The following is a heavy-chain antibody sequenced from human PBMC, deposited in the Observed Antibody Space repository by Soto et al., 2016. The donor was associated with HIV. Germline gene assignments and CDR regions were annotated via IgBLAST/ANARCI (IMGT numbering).Heavy chain of an antibody. CDR1: GGSFSDYY. Sequence: QVQLKQWGAGLLKPSETLSLTCAVYGGSFSDYYWIWIRQPPGKGLEWIGEINHSGSTNYNPSHKSRVTISVDTSKKQFSLKLSSVTAADTAVYYCAKVGAVTMVREITYYYNYYGMDSWGQGTTVTVSS. CDR2: INHSGST. D-gene: IGHD3-10*01. CDR3: AKVGAVTMVREITYYYNYYGMDS. V-gene: IGHV4-34*01. J-gene: IGHJ6*02.